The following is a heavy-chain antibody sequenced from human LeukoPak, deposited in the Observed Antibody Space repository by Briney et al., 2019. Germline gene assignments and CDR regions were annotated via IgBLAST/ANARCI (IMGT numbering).Heavy chain of an antibody. Sequence: GGSLRLSCAASGFTFSTYAMSWVRQAPGKGLEWVSAISGSGGSTYYADSVKGRFIISRDNSKNTLYLQMNSLRAGDTAVYYCAKQSTASGSYQLDYWGQGTLVTVSS. CDR3: AKQSTASGSYQLDY. D-gene: IGHD1-26*01. CDR1: GFTFSTYA. J-gene: IGHJ4*02. CDR2: ISGSGGST. V-gene: IGHV3-23*01.